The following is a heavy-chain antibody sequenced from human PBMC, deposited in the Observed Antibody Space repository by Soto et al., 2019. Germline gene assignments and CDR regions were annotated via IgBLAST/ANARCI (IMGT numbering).Heavy chain of an antibody. CDR1: GDSVSSNSAA. V-gene: IGHV6-1*01. D-gene: IGHD2-15*01. J-gene: IGHJ5*02. CDR2: TYYRSKWYN. Sequence: SQTLSLTCAISGDSVSSNSAAWNWIRQSPSRGLEWLGRTYYRSKWYNDYAVSVKSRITINPDTSKNQFSLQLNSVTPEDTAVYYCAQRASSGGSRANWFDPWGQGTLVTVSS. CDR3: AQRASSGGSRANWFDP.